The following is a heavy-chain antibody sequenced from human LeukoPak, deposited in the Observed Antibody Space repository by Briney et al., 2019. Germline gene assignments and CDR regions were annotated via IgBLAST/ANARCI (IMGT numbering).Heavy chain of an antibody. CDR3: ARDGVGATQPLYYYGMDV. J-gene: IGHJ6*02. D-gene: IGHD1-26*01. CDR2: ISAYNGNT. CDR1: GYTFTSYG. Sequence: ASVKVSCKASGYTFTSYGIRWVRQAPGQGLEWMGWISAYNGNTNYAQKLQGRVTMTTDTSTSTAYMELRSLRSDDTAVYYCARDGVGATQPLYYYGMDVWGQGTTVTVSS. V-gene: IGHV1-18*01.